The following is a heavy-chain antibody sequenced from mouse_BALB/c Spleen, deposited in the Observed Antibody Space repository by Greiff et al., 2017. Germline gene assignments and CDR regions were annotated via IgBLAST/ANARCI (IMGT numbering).Heavy chain of an antibody. Sequence: QVQLQQPGAELVKPGASVKLSCKASGYTFTSYRMHWVKQRPGQGLEWIGAVNPSNGRTNYTEKFKSKATLAVDEASSTAYMQLSSLTSEDSAVYYCARGANWEWGQGTLVTVSA. CDR3: ARGANWE. CDR1: GYTFTSYR. CDR2: VNPSNGRT. J-gene: IGHJ3*01. V-gene: IGHV1S81*02. D-gene: IGHD4-1*01.